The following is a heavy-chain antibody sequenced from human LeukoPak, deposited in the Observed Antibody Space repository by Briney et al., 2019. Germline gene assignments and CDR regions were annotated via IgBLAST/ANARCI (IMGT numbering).Heavy chain of an antibody. CDR1: GFTVSSNY. V-gene: IGHV3-66*01. D-gene: IGHD1-26*01. CDR3: ARDGGSYSEFYFDY. CDR2: IYSGGST. Sequence: GGSLRLSCAASGFTVSSNYMSWVRQAPGKGLEWVSVIYSGGSTYYADSVKGRFTISRDNSKNTLYLQMNSLRAEDTAVYYCARDGGSYSEFYFDYWGQGTLVTVSS. J-gene: IGHJ4*02.